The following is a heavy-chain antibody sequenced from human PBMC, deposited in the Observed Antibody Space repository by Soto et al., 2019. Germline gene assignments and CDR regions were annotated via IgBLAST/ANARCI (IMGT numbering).Heavy chain of an antibody. CDR3: ARHLRFGESVTTNWFDP. D-gene: IGHD3-10*01. Sequence: SVKVSCKASGGTFSSYAISWVRQAPGQGLEWMGGIIPIFGTANYARKFQGRVTITADESTSTAYMELSSLRSEDTAVYYCARHLRFGESVTTNWFDPWGQGTLVTVSS. CDR2: IIPIFGTA. J-gene: IGHJ5*02. V-gene: IGHV1-69*13. CDR1: GGTFSSYA.